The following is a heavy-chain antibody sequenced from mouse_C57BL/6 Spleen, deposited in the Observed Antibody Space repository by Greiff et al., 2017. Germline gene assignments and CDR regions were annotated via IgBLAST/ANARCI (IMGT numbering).Heavy chain of an antibody. CDR3: ARGGNYYGSRWFAY. CDR2: FDPSDSYT. CDR1: GYTFTSYW. D-gene: IGHD1-1*01. V-gene: IGHV1-69*01. Sequence: QVQLQQPGAELVMPGASVKLSCKASGYTFTSYWMHWVKQRPGQGLEWIGEFDPSDSYTNYNQKFKGKSTLTVDKSSSTAYMQLSSLPSEDSAVYYCARGGNYYGSRWFAYGGQGTLVTVSA. J-gene: IGHJ3*01.